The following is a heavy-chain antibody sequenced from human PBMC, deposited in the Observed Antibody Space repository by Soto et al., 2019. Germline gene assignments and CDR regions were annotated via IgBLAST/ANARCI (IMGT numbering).Heavy chain of an antibody. CDR1: EFTFSNYA. J-gene: IGHJ4*02. CDR2: IGADINYI. Sequence: EVQLLESGGGLIQPGGSLSLSCTASEFTFSNYAVTWVRQAPGKGLEWVSSIGADINYIYYADSVKGRFTISRDKSKNTVFLQMNSLRADDTAVYYCAKDPNGDYVGAFDSWGQGTLVTVSS. D-gene: IGHD4-17*01. CDR3: AKDPNGDYVGAFDS. V-gene: IGHV3-23*01.